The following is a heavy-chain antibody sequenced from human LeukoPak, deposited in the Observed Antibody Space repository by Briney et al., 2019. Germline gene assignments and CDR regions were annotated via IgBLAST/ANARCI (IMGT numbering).Heavy chain of an antibody. D-gene: IGHD6-6*01. CDR1: GFTFSYYS. V-gene: IGHV3-48*04. Sequence: GGSRSLSCAASGFTFSYYSMNWVRQAPGKGLEWVSYISSSTSTIYYADSVKGRFTITRDNAKSSQYLQMNSLRAEDTAVYYCARAATITVRPGGYYHYYMDFWGKGTTVTVSS. CDR3: ARAATITVRPGGYYHYYMDF. CDR2: ISSSTSTI. J-gene: IGHJ6*03.